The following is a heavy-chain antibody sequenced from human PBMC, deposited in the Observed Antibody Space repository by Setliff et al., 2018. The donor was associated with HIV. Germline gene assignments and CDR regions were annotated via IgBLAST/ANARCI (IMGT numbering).Heavy chain of an antibody. CDR1: GFRFRSYW. CDR2: VKQDGTET. V-gene: IGHV3-7*01. Sequence: PGGSLRLSCAASGFRFRSYWMSWVRQAPGKGLESVANVKQDGTETLYVDSVKGRFTISRDNANNLVYLQMNSLRAEDTAVYYCARDPLVGAPDYFDYWGQGTLVTVSS. D-gene: IGHD1-26*01. CDR3: ARDPLVGAPDYFDY. J-gene: IGHJ4*02.